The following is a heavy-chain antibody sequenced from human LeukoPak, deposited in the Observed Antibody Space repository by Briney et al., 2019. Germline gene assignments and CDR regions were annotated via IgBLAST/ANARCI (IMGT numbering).Heavy chain of an antibody. V-gene: IGHV4-34*01. CDR1: GGSFSGYY. D-gene: IGHD3-10*01. J-gene: IGHJ5*02. Sequence: SETLSLTCAVYGGSFSGYYWSWIRQPPGKGLEWIGSIYYSGSTYYNPSLKSRVTISVDTSKNQFSLKLSSVTAADTAVYYCARGSFISSAPRNNWFDPWGQGTLVTVSS. CDR3: ARGSFISSAPRNNWFDP. CDR2: IYYSGST.